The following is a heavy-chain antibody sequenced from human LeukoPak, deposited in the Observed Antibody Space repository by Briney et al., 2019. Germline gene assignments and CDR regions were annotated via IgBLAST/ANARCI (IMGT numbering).Heavy chain of an antibody. CDR1: GFTFSSNY. CDR2: ISTDSDSI. Sequence: PGGSLRLSCAASGFTFSSNYMSWVRQAPGKGLEWVSYISTDSDSIYYAESVKGRFTISRDNAKNSLYLQMNTLRDEDTAVYYCAIDAWDLPLDAFEIWGQGTMVTVSS. D-gene: IGHD1-26*01. V-gene: IGHV3-48*02. J-gene: IGHJ3*02. CDR3: AIDAWDLPLDAFEI.